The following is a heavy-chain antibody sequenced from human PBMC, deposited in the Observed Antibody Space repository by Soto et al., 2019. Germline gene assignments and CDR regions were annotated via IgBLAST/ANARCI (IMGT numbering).Heavy chain of an antibody. D-gene: IGHD5-18*01. CDR2: INHSGST. Sequence: SETLSLTCAVYGGSFSGYYWSWIRQPPGKGLEWIGEINHSGSTNYNPSLKSRVTISVDTSKNQFSLKLSSVTAADTAVYYCERFIVHTAMVSGMDVWGQGTTVTVYS. J-gene: IGHJ6*02. V-gene: IGHV4-34*01. CDR1: GGSFSGYY. CDR3: ERFIVHTAMVSGMDV.